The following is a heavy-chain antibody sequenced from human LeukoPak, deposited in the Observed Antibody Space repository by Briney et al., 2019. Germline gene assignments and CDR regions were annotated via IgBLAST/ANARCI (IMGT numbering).Heavy chain of an antibody. CDR3: AKDVRAMVRGPLAN. D-gene: IGHD3-10*01. CDR2: IWYDGSNK. CDR1: GFTFSSYG. V-gene: IGHV3-30*02. Sequence: GGSLRLSCAASGFTFSSYGMHWVRQAPGKGLEWVAVIWYDGSNKYYADSVKGRFTISRDNSKNTLYLQMNSLRAEDTAVYYCAKDVRAMVRGPLANWGQGTLVTVSS. J-gene: IGHJ4*02.